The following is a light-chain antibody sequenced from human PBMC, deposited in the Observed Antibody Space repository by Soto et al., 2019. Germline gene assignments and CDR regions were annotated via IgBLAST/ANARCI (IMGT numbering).Light chain of an antibody. CDR2: GAS. CDR1: QSISSN. J-gene: IGKJ2*01. CDR3: QQYNNWPPLYT. Sequence: EIVMTQSPATLSMSPGERATLSCRASQSISSNLAWYQQKPGQAPRLLIYGASTRATGIPARFSGSGSRTDFTLTISSLQSEDFAIYYCQQYNNWPPLYTFGQGTKLENK. V-gene: IGKV3-15*01.